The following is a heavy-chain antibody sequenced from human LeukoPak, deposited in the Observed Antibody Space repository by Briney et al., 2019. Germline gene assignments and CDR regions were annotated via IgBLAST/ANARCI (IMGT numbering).Heavy chain of an antibody. J-gene: IGHJ3*02. V-gene: IGHV4-39*01. D-gene: IGHD5-18*01. Sequence: GSLRLSCAASGFTFNTYWMSWIRQPPGKGLEWIGTIYYSGSPYYNPSLKSRVTISVDTSKNQFSLKVSSVTAADTAVYYCARHQYSYGPRDAFDIWGQGTMVTVSS. CDR2: IYYSGSP. CDR1: GFTFNTYW. CDR3: ARHQYSYGPRDAFDI.